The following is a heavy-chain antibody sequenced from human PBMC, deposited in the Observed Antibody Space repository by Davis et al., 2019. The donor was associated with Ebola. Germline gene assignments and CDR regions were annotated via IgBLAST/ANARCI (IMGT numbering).Heavy chain of an antibody. V-gene: IGHV3-23*01. CDR1: GFTFSNYA. CDR2: ISGSGDPT. CDR3: ARDRPDLLWFGELLTGYYYYYGMDV. J-gene: IGHJ6*04. Sequence: GESLKISCAASGFTFSNYAMSWVRQAPGKGLEWVSCISGSGDPTYYTDSVKGRFTISRDNAKNSLYLQMNSLRDEDTAVYYCARDRPDLLWFGELLTGYYYYYGMDVWGKGTTVTVSS. D-gene: IGHD3-10*01.